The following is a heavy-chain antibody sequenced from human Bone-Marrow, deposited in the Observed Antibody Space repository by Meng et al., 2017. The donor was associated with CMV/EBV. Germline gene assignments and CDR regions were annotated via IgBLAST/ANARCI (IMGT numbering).Heavy chain of an antibody. CDR2: IKSKADDGTT. D-gene: IGHD2-2*02. J-gene: IGHJ4*02. CDR3: TTDRYCSTATCYRVGVDY. V-gene: IGHV3-15*01. CDR1: GFTVSSNY. Sequence: GESLKISCAASGFTVSSNYMSWVRQAPGKGLEWVGRIKSKADDGTTDYAAPVKGRVTISRDDSKNTLYLQMNSLKTEDTSVYYCTTDRYCSTATCYRVGVDYWGQGTLVTVSS.